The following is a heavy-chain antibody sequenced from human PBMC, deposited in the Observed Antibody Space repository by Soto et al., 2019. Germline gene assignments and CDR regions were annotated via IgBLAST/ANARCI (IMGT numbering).Heavy chain of an antibody. CDR1: GFTFSSYG. CDR2: IWYDGSNK. CDR3: ARDVTPGRPYYYYGMDV. J-gene: IGHJ6*02. Sequence: GGSLRLSCAASGFTFSSYGMHWVRQAPGKGLEWVAVIWYDGSNKYYADSVKGRFTISRDNSKNTLYLQMNSLRAEDTAVYYCARDVTPGRPYYYYGMDVWGQGTTVTVSS. V-gene: IGHV3-33*01.